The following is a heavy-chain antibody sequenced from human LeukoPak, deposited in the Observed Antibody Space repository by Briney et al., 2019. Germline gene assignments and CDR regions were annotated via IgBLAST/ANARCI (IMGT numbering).Heavy chain of an antibody. D-gene: IGHD3-22*01. V-gene: IGHV4-30-4*08. J-gene: IGHJ4*02. CDR3: ARRHYYDSSGYYYDYFDY. CDR1: GGSISSGDYY. Sequence: PSETLSLTCTVSGGSISSGDYYWSWIRQPPGTGLEWIGYIYYSGSTYYNPSLKSRVTISVDTSKNQFSLKLSSVTAADTAVYYCARRHYYDSSGYYYDYFDYWGQGTLVTVSS. CDR2: IYYSGST.